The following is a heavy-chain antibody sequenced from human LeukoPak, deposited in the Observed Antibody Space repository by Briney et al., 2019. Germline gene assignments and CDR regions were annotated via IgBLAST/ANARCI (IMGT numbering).Heavy chain of an antibody. CDR2: IYHSGST. V-gene: IGHV4-38-2*02. D-gene: IGHD5-12*01. J-gene: IGHJ4*02. Sequence: SETLSLTCTVSGYSISSGYYWGWIRQPPGKGLEWIGSIYHSGSTYYNPSLKSRVTISVDTSKNQFSLKLSSVTAADTAVYYCAREGYSGYAIRGIFDYWGQGTLVTVSS. CDR3: AREGYSGYAIRGIFDY. CDR1: GYSISSGYY.